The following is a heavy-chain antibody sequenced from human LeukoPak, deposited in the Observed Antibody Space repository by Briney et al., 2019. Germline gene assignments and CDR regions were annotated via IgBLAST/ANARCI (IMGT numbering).Heavy chain of an antibody. D-gene: IGHD3-9*01. J-gene: IGHJ4*02. CDR3: ARGVYDILTGYLTYFDY. V-gene: IGHV3-21*01. CDR1: GFTFSSYS. CDR2: ISSSSSYI. Sequence: PGGSLRLSCAASGFTFSSYSMNWVRQASGKGLEWVSSISSSSSYIYYADSVKGRFTISRDNAKNSLYLQMNSQRAEDTAVYYCARGVYDILTGYLTYFDYWGQGTLVTVSS.